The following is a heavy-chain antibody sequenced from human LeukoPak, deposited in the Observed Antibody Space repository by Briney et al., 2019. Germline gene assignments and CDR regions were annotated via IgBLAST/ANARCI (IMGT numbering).Heavy chain of an antibody. J-gene: IGHJ5*02. CDR1: GGSFNSNA. D-gene: IGHD3-22*01. CDR2: IIPIFGTA. V-gene: IGHV1-69*06. CDR3: ARLPYWSYYDSSGYYPP. Sequence: SVKVSCKASGGSFNSNAISWVRQAPGQGLEWMGRIIPIFGTANYAQKFQGRVTITADKSTSTAYMELSSLRSEDPAVYYCARLPYWSYYDSSGYYPPWGQGTLVTVSS.